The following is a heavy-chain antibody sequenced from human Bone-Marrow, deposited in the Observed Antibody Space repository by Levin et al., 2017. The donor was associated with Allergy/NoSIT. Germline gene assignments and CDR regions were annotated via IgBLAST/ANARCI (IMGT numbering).Heavy chain of an antibody. CDR1: GFTFSNYA. CDR3: AKDRDFYGSGSLGN. V-gene: IGHV3-23*01. J-gene: IGHJ4*02. D-gene: IGHD3-10*01. CDR2: ISGSGDST. Sequence: GGSLRLACAADGFTFSNYAMSWVSQAPGKGLEWVSGISGSGDSTYDGDSVKGRFTISRDNSKNTLYLQMNSLRAEDTAVYYCAKDRDFYGSGSLGNWGQGTLVTVSS.